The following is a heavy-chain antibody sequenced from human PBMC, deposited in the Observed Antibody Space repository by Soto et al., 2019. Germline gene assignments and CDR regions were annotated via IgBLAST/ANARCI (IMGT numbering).Heavy chain of an antibody. CDR3: ARVSGRYSSGQNSFDP. CDR2: INAGNGNT. CDR1: GYTFTCYA. D-gene: IGHD6-19*01. J-gene: IGHJ5*02. V-gene: IGHV1-3*01. Sequence: ASVKVSCKASGYTFTCYALYWVRHAPGQRLEWMGWINAGNGNTKYSQKFQGRVTITRDTSASTAYMELSSLRAEDTALYYCARVSGRYSSGQNSFDPSGQGTLVTVSS.